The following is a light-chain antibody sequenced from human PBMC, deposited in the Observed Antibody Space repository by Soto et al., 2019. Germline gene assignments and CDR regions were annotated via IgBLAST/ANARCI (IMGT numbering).Light chain of an antibody. Sequence: GDRVTITCRASQSISIYLNWYQQKPGEAPNLLIYAASSLQSGVPSRFSGSGSRTDFTLTIGSLQPEDFATYSCQQSYSTSLTYSTSLTFGGGTKVEIK. V-gene: IGKV1-39*01. CDR1: QSISIY. CDR3: QQSYSTSLTYSTSLT. CDR2: AAS. J-gene: IGKJ4*01.